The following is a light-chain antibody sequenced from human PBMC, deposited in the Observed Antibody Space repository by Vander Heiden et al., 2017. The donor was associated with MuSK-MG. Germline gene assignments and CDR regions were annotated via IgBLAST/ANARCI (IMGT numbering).Light chain of an antibody. CDR3: QQSYSTPLT. J-gene: IGKJ4*01. Sequence: DIQLTQSPSSLSASAGDRVTITCRASQSISSYLNWYQQKPGKAPKLLIYAASSLQSGVPSRFSGSGSGTDFTLTISSLQPEDFATYDCQQSYSTPLTFGGGTKVEIK. V-gene: IGKV1-39*01. CDR2: AAS. CDR1: QSISSY.